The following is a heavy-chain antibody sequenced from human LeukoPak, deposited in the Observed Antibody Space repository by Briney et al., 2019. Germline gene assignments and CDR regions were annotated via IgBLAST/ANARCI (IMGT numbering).Heavy chain of an antibody. CDR2: IYYSGST. V-gene: IGHV4-39*07. CDR3: ARVYYYDSSGYYYVPTNRAGSQDY. CDR1: GGSISSSSYY. Sequence: SETLSLTCTVSGGSISSSSYYWGWIRQPPGKGLEWIGSIYYSGSTYYNPSLKSRVTISVDTPKNQFSLKLSSVTAADTAVYYCARVYYYDSSGYYYVPTNRAGSQDYWGQGTLVTVSS. D-gene: IGHD3-22*01. J-gene: IGHJ4*02.